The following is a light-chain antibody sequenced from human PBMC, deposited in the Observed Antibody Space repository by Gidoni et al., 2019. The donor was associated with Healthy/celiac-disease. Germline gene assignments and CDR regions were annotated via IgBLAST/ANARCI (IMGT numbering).Light chain of an antibody. CDR1: QSISSY. CDR2: AAS. Sequence: DIQMTQSPSSLSASVGDRVPITCRASQSISSYLNWYKQQPVKAPKLLIYAASSLQSGVPSRVSGSGSGTDFTLTISSLQPEDFATYYCQQSYSTQLTFGGGTKVEIK. J-gene: IGKJ4*01. CDR3: QQSYSTQLT. V-gene: IGKV1-39*01.